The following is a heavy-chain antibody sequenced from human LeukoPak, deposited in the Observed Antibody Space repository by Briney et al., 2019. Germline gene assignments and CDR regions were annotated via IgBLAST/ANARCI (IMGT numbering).Heavy chain of an antibody. Sequence: SETLSLTCAVYGGSFSGYYWSWIRQPPGKGLEWTGEIDHSGSTNYNPSLKSRVTISVDTSKNQFSLKLSSVTAADTAVYYCARDAFGRDYYGSGGRTFDYWGQGTLVSVSS. CDR2: IDHSGST. J-gene: IGHJ4*02. CDR3: ARDAFGRDYYGSGGRTFDY. D-gene: IGHD3-10*01. CDR1: GGSFSGYY. V-gene: IGHV4-34*01.